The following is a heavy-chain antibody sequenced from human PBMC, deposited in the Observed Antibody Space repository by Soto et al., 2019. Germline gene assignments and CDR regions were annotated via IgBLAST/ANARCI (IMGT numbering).Heavy chain of an antibody. CDR3: AELVDGVVASPWFDH. Sequence: QVQLVESGGGVVQPGRSLRLSCAASGFTFSSYGMHWVRQAPGKGLEWVAVISYDGSNKYYADSVKGRFTISRDNSKNTVYLEMNSLGVEDTAGSYWAELVDGVVASPWFDHRGQGTLETGSS. J-gene: IGHJ5*02. CDR2: ISYDGSNK. D-gene: IGHD2-15*01. V-gene: IGHV3-30*18. CDR1: GFTFSSYG.